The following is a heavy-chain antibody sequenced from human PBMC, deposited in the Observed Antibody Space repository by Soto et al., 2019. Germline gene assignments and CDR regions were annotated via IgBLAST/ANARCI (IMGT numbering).Heavy chain of an antibody. J-gene: IGHJ6*02. CDR2: INTDGSST. CDR3: ARDRGHYYDSSGYRYYYYYGMDV. D-gene: IGHD3-22*01. CDR1: GFTFSSDW. Sequence: EVQLVESGGGLVQPGGSLRLSCAASGFTFSSDWMHWVRQVPGKGLVWVSRINTDGSSTNYADSVKGRFTISRDNAKNSLYLQMNSLRDEDTAVYYCARDRGHYYDSSGYRYYYYYGMDVWGQGTTVTVSS. V-gene: IGHV3-74*01.